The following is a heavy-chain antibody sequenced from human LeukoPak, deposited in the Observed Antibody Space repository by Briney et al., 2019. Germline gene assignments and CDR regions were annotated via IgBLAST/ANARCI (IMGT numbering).Heavy chain of an antibody. CDR3: AKRGAHSFDF. J-gene: IGHJ4*02. V-gene: IGHV3-30*18. CDR2: ISYDGSNK. CDR1: GFTFSSYG. Sequence: GGSLRLSCAASGFTFSSYGIHWVRQAPGKGLEWVAVISYDGSNKYYADSVKGRFTISRDNSKNTVYLQMDSLRAEDTAVYYCAKRGAHSFDFWGQGTLVTVSS.